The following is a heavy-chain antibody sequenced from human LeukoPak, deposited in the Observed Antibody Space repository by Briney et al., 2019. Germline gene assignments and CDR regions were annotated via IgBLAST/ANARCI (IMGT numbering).Heavy chain of an antibody. CDR2: IKKDGSDK. J-gene: IGHJ4*02. CDR1: GFMFSNYW. Sequence: GGSLRLSCVASGFMFSNYWMSWVRQVPGKGPEWVADIKKDGSDKYYVGSVKGRFTISRDNAKNSLYLQMNNLRAEDTAVYYCARDSLIQYGSGSYWGFDYWGQGILVTVSP. V-gene: IGHV3-7*03. CDR3: ARDSLIQYGSGSYWGFDY. D-gene: IGHD3-10*01.